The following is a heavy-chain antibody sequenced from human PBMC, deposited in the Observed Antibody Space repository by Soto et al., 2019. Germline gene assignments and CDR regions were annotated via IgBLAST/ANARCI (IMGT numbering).Heavy chain of an antibody. D-gene: IGHD6-19*01. CDR1: GFTFSSYA. CDR3: GKAPGYSSGWYQTVGDY. CDR2: ISGSGGST. J-gene: IGHJ4*01. Sequence: EVQLLESGGGLVQPGGSLRLSCAASGFTFSSYAMSWVRQAPGKGLEWVSAISGSGGSTYYADSVKGRFTISRDNSKNTLYLQMNSLRAQDTAVYYCGKAPGYSSGWYQTVGDYLGQGTLVTVSS. V-gene: IGHV3-23*01.